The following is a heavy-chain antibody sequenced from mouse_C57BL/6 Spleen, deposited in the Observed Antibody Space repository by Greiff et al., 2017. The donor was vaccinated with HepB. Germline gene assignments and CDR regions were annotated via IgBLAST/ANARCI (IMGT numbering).Heavy chain of an antibody. J-gene: IGHJ4*01. D-gene: IGHD2-12*01. Sequence: QVQLQQPGAELVKPGASVKLSCKASGYTFTSYWMHWVKQRPGQGLEWIGMIHPNSGSTNYNKKFKSKATLTVDKSSSTAYMQLSSLTSEDSAVYCCARGSYRGDAMDYWGQGTSVTVSS. CDR1: GYTFTSYW. V-gene: IGHV1-64*01. CDR3: ARGSYRGDAMDY. CDR2: IHPNSGST.